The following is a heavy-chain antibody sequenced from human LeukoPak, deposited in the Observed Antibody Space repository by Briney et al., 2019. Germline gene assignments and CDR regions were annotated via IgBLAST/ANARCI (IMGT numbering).Heavy chain of an antibody. D-gene: IGHD6-13*01. J-gene: IGHJ5*02. Sequence: KPSETLSLTCTVSGGSISSYYWSWIRQPPGKGLEWIGYIYYSGSTNYNPSLKSRVTISVDTSKNQFSLKLSSVTAADTAVYYCARDLGSSPTNWFDPWGQGTLVTVSS. CDR3: ARDLGSSPTNWFDP. CDR1: GGSISSYY. CDR2: IYYSGST. V-gene: IGHV4-59*01.